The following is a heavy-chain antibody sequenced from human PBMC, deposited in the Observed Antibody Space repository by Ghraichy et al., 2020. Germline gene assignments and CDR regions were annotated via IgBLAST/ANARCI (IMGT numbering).Heavy chain of an antibody. Sequence: SQTLSLTCAVYGGSFSGYYWSWIRQPPGKGLEWIGEINHSGSTNYNPSLKSRVTISVDTSKNQFSLKLSSVTAAATAVYYCARRDFWSGYYLGAFDIWGQGTMVTVSS. V-gene: IGHV4-34*01. CDR1: GGSFSGYY. J-gene: IGHJ3*02. CDR2: INHSGST. CDR3: ARRDFWSGYYLGAFDI. D-gene: IGHD3-3*01.